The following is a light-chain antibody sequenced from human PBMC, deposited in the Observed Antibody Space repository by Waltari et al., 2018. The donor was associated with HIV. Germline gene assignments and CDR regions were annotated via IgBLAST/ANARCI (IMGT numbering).Light chain of an antibody. V-gene: IGLV1-40*01. CDR2: GDT. CDR3: QSYDSGLSVV. J-gene: IGLJ3*02. CDR1: SSNIGAGFD. Sequence: QSVLTQPPSVSGAPGQRVTISCTGNSSNIGAGFDVHWYQQVPKTAPNLLIYGDTNRPSGVPDRFSGSKSGTSASLAITGLQAEDEADYYCQSYDSGLSVVFGGGTKLTVL.